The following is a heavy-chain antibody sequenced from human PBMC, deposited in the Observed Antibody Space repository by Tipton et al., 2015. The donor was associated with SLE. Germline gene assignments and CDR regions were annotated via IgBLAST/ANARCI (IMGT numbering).Heavy chain of an antibody. CDR1: GYTFTSFD. CDR2: MSPGSGNT. V-gene: IGHV1-18*01. J-gene: IGHJ5*02. CDR3: ARLRFSEWLTDPVDP. Sequence: QVQLVQSGAAVKKPGASVKVSCKASGYTFTSFDIAWVRQAAGQGLEWMGGMSPGSGNTVYAQKFQGRVSMTTDTSTTTAYMELRSLRSDDTAVYYCARLRFSEWLTDPVDPWGQGTLVTVSS. D-gene: IGHD3-3*01.